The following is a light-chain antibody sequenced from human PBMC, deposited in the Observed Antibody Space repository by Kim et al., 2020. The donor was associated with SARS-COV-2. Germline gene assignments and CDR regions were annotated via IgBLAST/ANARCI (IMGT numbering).Light chain of an antibody. CDR3: QQYGNPPRT. CDR2: GES. Sequence: APGGRATPSCSATQSCCSNWLAWYQQNPCQAPRFLIYGESIRATGIPDRFSGSGSGTDFTLTISRLEPEDCAVYYCQQYGNPPRTFGQGTKVDIK. V-gene: IGKV3-20*01. CDR1: QSCCSNW. J-gene: IGKJ1*01.